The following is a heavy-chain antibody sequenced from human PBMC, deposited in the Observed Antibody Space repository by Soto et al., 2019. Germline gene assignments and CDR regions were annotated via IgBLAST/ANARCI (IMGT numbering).Heavy chain of an antibody. CDR3: ARDLDTMVRGVRYNWFDP. CDR2: IYYSGST. Sequence: SETLSLTCTVSGGSISSYYWSWIRQPPGKGLEWIGYIYYSGSTNYNPSLKSRVTISVGTSKNQFSLKLSSVTAADTAVYYCARDLDTMVRGVRYNWFDPWGQGTLVTVSS. CDR1: GGSISSYY. V-gene: IGHV4-59*01. D-gene: IGHD3-10*01. J-gene: IGHJ5*02.